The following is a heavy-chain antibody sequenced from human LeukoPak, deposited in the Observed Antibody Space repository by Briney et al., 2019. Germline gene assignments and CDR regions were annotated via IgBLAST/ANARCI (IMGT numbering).Heavy chain of an antibody. CDR1: GFTFSSCG. D-gene: IGHD2-15*01. J-gene: IGHJ4*02. CDR2: ISYDGSNK. CDR3: AKDRRGYCSGGSCYDPRLNY. Sequence: PGGSLRLSCAASGFTFSSCGMHWVRQAPGKGLEWVAVISYDGSNKYYADSVKGRFTISRDNSKNTLYLQMNSLRAEDTAVYYCAKDRRGYCSGGSCYDPRLNYWGQGTLVTVSS. V-gene: IGHV3-30*18.